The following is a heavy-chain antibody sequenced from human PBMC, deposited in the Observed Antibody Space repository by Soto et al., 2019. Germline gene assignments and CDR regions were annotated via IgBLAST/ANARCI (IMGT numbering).Heavy chain of an antibody. CDR3: ATALRYDSSGYHNDY. D-gene: IGHD3-22*01. J-gene: IGHJ4*02. Sequence: GASVKVSCKVSGYTLTELSMHWVRQAPGKGLEWMGGFDHEDGETIYAQKFQGRVTMTEDTSTDTAYMELSSLRSEDTAVYYCATALRYDSSGYHNDYWGQGTLVTVSS. CDR2: FDHEDGET. V-gene: IGHV1-24*01. CDR1: GYTLTELS.